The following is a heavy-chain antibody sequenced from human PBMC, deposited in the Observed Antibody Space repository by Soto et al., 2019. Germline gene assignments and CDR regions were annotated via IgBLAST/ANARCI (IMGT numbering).Heavy chain of an antibody. V-gene: IGHV1-69*01. Sequence: QVQLVQSGAEVKKPGSSVKVSCMASGGTFNTFAISWVRQAPGQGLECMGGIIPMFGTAHYEQKFQGRVTITADESTRTVYMELSSLRSEDTAVYYCARFAPPRGYYAYWGPGTMVTVSS. D-gene: IGHD3-22*01. CDR3: ARFAPPRGYYAY. CDR1: GGTFNTFA. CDR2: IIPMFGTA. J-gene: IGHJ4*02.